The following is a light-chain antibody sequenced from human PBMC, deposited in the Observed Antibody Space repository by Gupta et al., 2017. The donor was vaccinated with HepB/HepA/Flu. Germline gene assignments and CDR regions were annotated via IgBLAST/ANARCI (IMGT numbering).Light chain of an antibody. CDR3: ASWDTSLTGWL. Sequence: SVLTQPPSASGTPGPRVTISCSGSSSNIGTNNVNWYQQLPGTAPKVLIDSSNQRPSGVPDRFSASKSGTSASLAISGLQSEDEAYYYCASWDTSLTGWLFGGGTKLTVL. J-gene: IGLJ3*02. V-gene: IGLV1-44*01. CDR1: SSNIGTNN. CDR2: SSN.